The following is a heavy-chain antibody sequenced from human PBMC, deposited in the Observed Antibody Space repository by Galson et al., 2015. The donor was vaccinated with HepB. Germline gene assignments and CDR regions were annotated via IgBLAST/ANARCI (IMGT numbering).Heavy chain of an antibody. CDR2: IIPILGIA. CDR1: GYTFNSYA. CDR3: AREGFGELPPAYMDV. J-gene: IGHJ6*03. V-gene: IGHV1-69*04. Sequence: SVKVSCKASGYTFNSYAISWVRQAPGQGLEWMGRIIPILGIANYAQKFQGRVTMTADKSTSTAYMELSSLRSEDTAVYYCAREGFGELPPAYMDVWGKGTTVTVSS. D-gene: IGHD3-10*01.